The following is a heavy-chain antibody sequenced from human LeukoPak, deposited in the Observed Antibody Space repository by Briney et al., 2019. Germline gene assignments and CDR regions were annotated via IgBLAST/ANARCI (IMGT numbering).Heavy chain of an antibody. D-gene: IGHD6-13*01. Sequence: GGSLRLSCAASGFSFSSYWMTWVRQAPGKGLEWVANIKQDGSEKYYVDSVMGRFTISRDNAKNSLYLQMNSLRAEDTAVYYCARMSTSSWYVCDYWGQGALVTVSS. J-gene: IGHJ4*02. CDR1: GFSFSSYW. V-gene: IGHV3-7*01. CDR3: ARMSTSSWYVCDY. CDR2: IKQDGSEK.